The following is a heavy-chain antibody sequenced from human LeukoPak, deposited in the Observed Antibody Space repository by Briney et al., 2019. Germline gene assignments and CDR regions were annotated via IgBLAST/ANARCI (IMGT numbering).Heavy chain of an antibody. CDR3: ARANYDSSGYYDLVVVFDY. CDR2: IYYSGST. J-gene: IGHJ4*02. Sequence: SETLSLTCTVSGGSISSSSYYWGWIRQPPGKGLEWIGSIYYSGSTYYNPSLKSRVTVSVDTSKNQFSLKLSSVTAADTAVYYCARANYDSSGYYDLVVVFDYWGQGTLVTVSS. CDR1: GGSISSSSYY. V-gene: IGHV4-39*07. D-gene: IGHD3-22*01.